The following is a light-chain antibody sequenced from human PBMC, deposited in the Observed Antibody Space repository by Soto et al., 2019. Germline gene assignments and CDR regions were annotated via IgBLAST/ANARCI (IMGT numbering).Light chain of an antibody. J-gene: IGLJ1*01. CDR2: ENN. CDR1: NSNIGNNY. CDR3: GTWDSSLSAYV. Sequence: QSVLTQPPSVSAAPGQKVTISCSGSNSNIGNNYVSWYQQLPGTAPKLLIYENNKRPSGIPDRFSGSKSVTSATLGITGLQTGDEADYYCGTWDSSLSAYVFGTGTKLTV. V-gene: IGLV1-51*02.